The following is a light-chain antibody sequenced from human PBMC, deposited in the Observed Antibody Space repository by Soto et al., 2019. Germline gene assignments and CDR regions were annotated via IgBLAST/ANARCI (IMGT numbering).Light chain of an antibody. J-gene: IGLJ1*01. CDR1: SSDIGAYNY. CDR3: SSYTGSSTPYV. Sequence: QSALTQSASVSGSPGQSITISCTGTSSDIGAYNYVSWYQQHSGKAPKLMIYEVSNRPSGVSNRFSGSKSGNTASLTISGLQDEDEADYYCSSYTGSSTPYVFGTGTKVTVL. CDR2: EVS. V-gene: IGLV2-14*01.